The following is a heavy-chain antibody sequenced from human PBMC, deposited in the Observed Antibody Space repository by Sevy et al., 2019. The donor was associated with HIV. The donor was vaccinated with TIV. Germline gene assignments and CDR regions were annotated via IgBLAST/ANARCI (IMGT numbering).Heavy chain of an antibody. CDR2: ISYDGSNK. CDR3: ARARVVGATTGSVPDP. Sequence: GGSLRLSCEASGFTFSSYAMHWVRQAPGKGLEWVAVISYDGSNKYYADSVKGRFTISRDNSKNTLYLQMNSLRAEDTAVYYCARARVVGATTGSVPDPWGQGTLVTVSS. D-gene: IGHD1-26*01. CDR1: GFTFSSYA. V-gene: IGHV3-30-3*01. J-gene: IGHJ5*02.